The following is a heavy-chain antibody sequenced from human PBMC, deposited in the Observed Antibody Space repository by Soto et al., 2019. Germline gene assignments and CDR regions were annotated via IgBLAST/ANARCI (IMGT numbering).Heavy chain of an antibody. CDR3: AKSGPFGYDAFDI. CDR1: GFTVSTYA. J-gene: IGHJ3*02. V-gene: IGHV3-23*01. CDR2: ISPSGVST. D-gene: IGHD2-15*01. Sequence: LRLSCAASGFTVSTYAMSWVRQAPGKGLDWVSAISPSGVSTYYADFVEGRFSISRDKNTVYLEMNSLRAEDTAIYYCAKSGPFGYDAFDIWGQGTMVTVSS.